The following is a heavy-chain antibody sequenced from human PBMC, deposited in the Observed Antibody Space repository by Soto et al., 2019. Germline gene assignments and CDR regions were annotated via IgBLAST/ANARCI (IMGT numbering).Heavy chain of an antibody. CDR3: ARVPRGWNYYYYCMDV. J-gene: IGHJ6*02. D-gene: IGHD6-19*01. CDR2: IIPIFGTA. V-gene: IGHV1-69*01. CDR1: GGTFSSYA. Sequence: QVQLVQSGAEVKKPGSSVKVSCKASGGTFSSYAISWVRQAPGQGLEWMGGIIPIFGTANYAQKFQGRVTITADESTSTAYIALSSLRSQDTAVYYCARVPRGWNYYYYCMDVWGQGTTVTVSS.